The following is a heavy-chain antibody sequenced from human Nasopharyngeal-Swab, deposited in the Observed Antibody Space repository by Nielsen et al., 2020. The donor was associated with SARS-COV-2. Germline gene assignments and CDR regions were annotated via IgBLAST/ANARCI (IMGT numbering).Heavy chain of an antibody. CDR2: ISYDGSNK. CDR3: ALAVYDYIDY. CDR1: GFTFGSYG. J-gene: IGHJ4*02. D-gene: IGHD5/OR15-5a*01. Sequence: GESLKISCAASGFTFGSYGMHWVRQAPGKGLEWVAVISYDGSNKYYADSVKGRFTISRDNSKNTLYLQMNSLRAEDTAVYYCALAVYDYIDYWGQGTLVTVSS. V-gene: IGHV3-30*03.